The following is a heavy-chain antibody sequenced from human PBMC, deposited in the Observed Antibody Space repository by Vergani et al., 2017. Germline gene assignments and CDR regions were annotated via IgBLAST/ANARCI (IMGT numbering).Heavy chain of an antibody. Sequence: EVQLVESGGGLVKPGGSLRLSCAASGFTFSNAWMSWVRQAPGKGLEWVSSISGNNDDVYYADSVKGRFTISRDNAKNSLYLQMNSLRAEDTAVYYCARDKGIAALYFDYWGQGTLVTVSS. J-gene: IGHJ4*02. CDR2: ISGNNDDV. V-gene: IGHV3-21*04. CDR3: ARDKGIAALYFDY. CDR1: GFTFSNAW. D-gene: IGHD6-6*01.